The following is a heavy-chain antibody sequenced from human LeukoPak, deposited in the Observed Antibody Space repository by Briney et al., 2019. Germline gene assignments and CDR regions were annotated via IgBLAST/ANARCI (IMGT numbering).Heavy chain of an antibody. V-gene: IGHV3-30*03. D-gene: IGHD1-26*01. CDR3: ARDSNSGPTEFDY. CDR2: ISYDGSNK. CDR1: GFTFSSYG. Sequence: GGSLRLSCAASGFTFSSYGMHWVRQAPGKGLEWVAVISYDGSNKYYADSVKGRFTISRDNSKNTLYLQMNSLRAEDTAVYYCARDSNSGPTEFDYWGQGTLVTVSS. J-gene: IGHJ4*02.